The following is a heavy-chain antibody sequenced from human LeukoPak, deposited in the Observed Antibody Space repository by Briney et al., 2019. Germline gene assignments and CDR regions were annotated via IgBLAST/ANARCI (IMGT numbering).Heavy chain of an antibody. CDR3: ARGGYSYGYGPSYYYYYMDV. J-gene: IGHJ6*03. CDR1: GGTFSSYA. D-gene: IGHD5-18*01. CDR2: IIPIFGTA. Sequence: ASVKVSCKASGGTFSSYAISSVRQAPGQGLEWMGGIIPIFGTANYAQKFQGRVTITADESTSTAYMELSSLRSEDTAVYYCARGGYSYGYGPSYYYYYMDVWGKGTTVTISS. V-gene: IGHV1-69*13.